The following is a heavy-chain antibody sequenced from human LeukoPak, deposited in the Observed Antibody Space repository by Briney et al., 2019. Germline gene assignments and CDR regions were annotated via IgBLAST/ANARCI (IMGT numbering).Heavy chain of an antibody. D-gene: IGHD3-22*01. Sequence: ASVKVSCKASGYTFTGYYMHWVRQAPGQGLEWMGWINPNSGGTNYAQKFQGRVTMTRDTSISTAYMELNRLRSDDTAVYYCARRHYYGSSGYDYWGQGTLVTVSS. CDR3: ARRHYYGSSGYDY. V-gene: IGHV1-2*02. CDR1: GYTFTGYY. J-gene: IGHJ4*02. CDR2: INPNSGGT.